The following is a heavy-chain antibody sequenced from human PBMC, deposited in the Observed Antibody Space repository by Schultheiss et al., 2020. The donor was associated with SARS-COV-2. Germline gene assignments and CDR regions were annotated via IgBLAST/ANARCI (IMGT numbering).Heavy chain of an antibody. J-gene: IGHJ6*03. CDR3: ARGQTRWSGYMDV. Sequence: SETLSLTCAVYGGSFSGYYWSWIRQPPGKGLEWIGYIYYSGSTNYNPSLKSRVTISVDTSKNQFSLKLSSVTAADTAVYYCARGQTRWSGYMDVWGKGTTVTVSS. V-gene: IGHV4-34*01. CDR1: GGSFSGYY. D-gene: IGHD5-24*01. CDR2: IYYSGST.